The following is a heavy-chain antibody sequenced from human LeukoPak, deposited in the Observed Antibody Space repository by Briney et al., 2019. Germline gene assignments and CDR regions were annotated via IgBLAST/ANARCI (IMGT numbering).Heavy chain of an antibody. CDR2: ISWNSGSI. V-gene: IGHV3-9*01. CDR3: AKDYSGSWYYFDY. D-gene: IGHD6-13*01. CDR1: GFTFDDYA. Sequence: PGRSLRLSCAASGFTFDDYAMHWVRQAPGKGLEWVSGISWNSGSIGYADSVKGRFTISRDNAKNSLYLQMNSLRAEDTALYYCAKDYSGSWYYFDYWGQGTLVTVSS. J-gene: IGHJ4*02.